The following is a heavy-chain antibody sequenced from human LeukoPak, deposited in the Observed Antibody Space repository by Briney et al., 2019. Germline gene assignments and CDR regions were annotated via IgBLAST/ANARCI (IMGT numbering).Heavy chain of an antibody. D-gene: IGHD6-13*01. CDR3: AKAAGYTNSWYGT. Sequence: GGSLRLSCAASGFTFSSNAMIWVRQAPGKGLEWVSGISGSGGSTYYGDTVTGRFTISRDNSKNMLYLQMNSLRDEDTALYYCAKAAGYTNSWYGTWGQGTLVTVSS. J-gene: IGHJ4*02. CDR2: ISGSGGST. CDR1: GFTFSSNA. V-gene: IGHV3-23*01.